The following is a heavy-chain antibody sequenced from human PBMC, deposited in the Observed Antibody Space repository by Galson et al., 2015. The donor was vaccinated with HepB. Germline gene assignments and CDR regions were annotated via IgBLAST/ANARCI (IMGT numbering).Heavy chain of an antibody. D-gene: IGHD6-19*01. CDR2: IWYDGSNK. V-gene: IGHV3-33*01. CDR3: ARDKNSGWYNWYFDL. J-gene: IGHJ2*01. Sequence: SLRLSCAASGFTFSSYGMHWVRQAPGKGLEWVAVIWYDGSNKYYADSVKGRFTISRDNSKNTLYLQMNSLRAEDTAVYYCARDKNSGWYNWYFDLWGRGTLVTVSS. CDR1: GFTFSSYG.